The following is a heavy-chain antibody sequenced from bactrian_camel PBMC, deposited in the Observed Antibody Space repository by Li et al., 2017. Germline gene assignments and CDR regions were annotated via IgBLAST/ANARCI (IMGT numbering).Heavy chain of an antibody. D-gene: IGHD4*01. J-gene: IGHJ4*01. CDR1: GFSANFYR. V-gene: IGHV3S53*01. CDR2: IDNDGTT. CDR3: AAGSSDYNEYDGNYFVPTAKFGY. Sequence: HVQLVESGGGSVQAGGSLRLSCAVSGFSANFYRLGWFRQAPGKEREEVARIDNDGTTKYADSVQGRFTISLDDANNTVYLEMSSLKPEDSAMYYCAAGSSDYNEYDGNYFVPTAKFGYWGQGTQVTVS.